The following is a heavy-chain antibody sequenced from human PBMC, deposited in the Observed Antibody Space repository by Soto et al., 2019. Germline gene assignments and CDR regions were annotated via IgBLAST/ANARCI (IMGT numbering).Heavy chain of an antibody. Sequence: QEQLVQSGAEVKKPGSSVKVSCKASGGLFSSYPISWVRQVPGQGLEWMGGIIPVFQTAYYTERFQGRVTLTADESTNTDYMELSSVRSEDTAIYYCARGGSGYTWFNEFWGQGTLVTVSS. V-gene: IGHV1-69*01. CDR3: ARGGSGYTWFNEF. J-gene: IGHJ4*02. CDR1: GGLFSSYP. CDR2: IIPVFQTA. D-gene: IGHD3-22*01.